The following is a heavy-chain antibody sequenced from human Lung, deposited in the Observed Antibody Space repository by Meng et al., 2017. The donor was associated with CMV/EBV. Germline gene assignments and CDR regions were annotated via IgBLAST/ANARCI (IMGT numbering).Heavy chain of an antibody. CDR1: GGSVSSGSYY. J-gene: IGHJ3*02. CDR3: ARDILEHNAFDM. V-gene: IGHV4-61*01. D-gene: IGHD1/OR15-1a*01. CDR2: ISYIGST. Sequence: LXCTVSGGSVSSGSYYWSWLRQPPGKGLEWIGYISYIGSTNYNPSLKSRVSISVDTSKNQFSLKLSSVTAADTAIFYCARDILEHNAFDMWGQGTXVTVSS.